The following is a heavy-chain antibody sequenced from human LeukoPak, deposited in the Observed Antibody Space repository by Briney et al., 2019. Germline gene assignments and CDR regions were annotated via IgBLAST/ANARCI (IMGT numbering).Heavy chain of an antibody. J-gene: IGHJ4*02. V-gene: IGHV3-74*01. Sequence: PGGSLRLSCAASGFTFSSYWMHWVRQSPGKGPVWVSRINRDGSSANYADSVKGRFTISRDNAKNTLYLQMNSLRAEDTAVYYCARRVSAKSPDYWGQGTLVTVSS. CDR1: GFTFSSYW. CDR2: INRDGSSA. CDR3: ARRVSAKSPDY. D-gene: IGHD5-18*01.